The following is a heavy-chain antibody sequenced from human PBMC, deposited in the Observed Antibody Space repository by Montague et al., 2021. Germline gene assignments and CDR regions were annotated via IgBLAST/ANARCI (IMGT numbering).Heavy chain of an antibody. V-gene: IGHV4-59*01. CDR2: IYYSRRT. CDR1: GASISDYY. CDR3: AVTNPYYYYGMDG. Sequence: SETLSLTCSVSGASISDYYWSWIRQPPGKGLEWIGYIYYSRRTNYNPSLKSRVTISVDTSKNQFSLKLGSVAAADTAFYYCAVTNPYYYYGMDGWGQGTTVTVSS. J-gene: IGHJ6*02. D-gene: IGHD1-14*01.